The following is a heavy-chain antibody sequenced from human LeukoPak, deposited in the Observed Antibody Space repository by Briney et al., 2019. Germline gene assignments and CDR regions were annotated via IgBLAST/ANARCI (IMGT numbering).Heavy chain of an antibody. CDR2: INYSGNI. CDR3: ARILSITGTTGEENWFDP. CDR1: GGSISSGGYY. D-gene: IGHD1-20*01. J-gene: IGHJ5*02. Sequence: PSQTLSLTCTVSGGSISSGGYYWSWIRQHPGKGLEWIGYINYSGNIYYNPSLKSRVIISVDTSKNQFSLKLSSVTAADTAVYYCARILSITGTTGEENWFDPWGQGTLVTVSS. V-gene: IGHV4-31*03.